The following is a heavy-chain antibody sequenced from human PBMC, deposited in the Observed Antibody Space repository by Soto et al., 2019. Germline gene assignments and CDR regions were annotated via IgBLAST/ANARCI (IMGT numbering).Heavy chain of an antibody. D-gene: IGHD3-3*01. V-gene: IGHV3-74*01. CDR1: GFTFSNYW. Sequence: PGGSLRLSCAASGFTFSNYWMHWVRQVPGEGLVWVSSINNDGSRTWYADSVRGRIAMSRDNARNLVYLQMNSLRAEDTAVYYCAKDAGRDYDFWRGYYRDDYYYYGMDAWGQGTTVTVSS. J-gene: IGHJ6*02. CDR3: AKDAGRDYDFWRGYYRDDYYYYGMDA. CDR2: INNDGSRT.